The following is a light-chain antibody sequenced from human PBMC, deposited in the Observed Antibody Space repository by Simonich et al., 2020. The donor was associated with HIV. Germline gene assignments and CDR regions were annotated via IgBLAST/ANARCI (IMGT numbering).Light chain of an antibody. CDR1: QSVSSY. J-gene: IGKJ5*01. CDR2: DAA. Sequence: EIVMTQSPATLSVSTGERATLSCRASQSVSSYLAWYPQKPGQTPRLLLYDAANRATGIPARCSGSGSGTDFTLTISSLEPEDFAVYYCQQRSNWPPITFGQGTRLEIK. V-gene: IGKV3-11*01. CDR3: QQRSNWPPIT.